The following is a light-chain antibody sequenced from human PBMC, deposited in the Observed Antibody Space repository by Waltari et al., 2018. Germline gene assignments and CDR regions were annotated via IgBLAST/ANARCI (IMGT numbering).Light chain of an antibody. J-gene: IGLJ2*01. V-gene: IGLV3-21*03. CDR2: VDS. CDR1: NIGSKS. CDR3: QVWDSSSDHVV. Sequence: SYVLTQPPSVSVAPGKTARITCGGNNIGSKSVHWYQQKPGQAPVLVVYVDSDRPSGIPELFSGSNSGNTATLTSSRVEAGDEADYYCQVWDSSSDHVVFGGGTKLTVL.